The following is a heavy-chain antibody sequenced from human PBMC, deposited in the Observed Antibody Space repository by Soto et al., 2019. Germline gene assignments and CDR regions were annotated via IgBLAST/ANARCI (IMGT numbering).Heavy chain of an antibody. Sequence: GGSLSLSCAASGFTFSSYGMHWVRQAPGKGLEWVAVIWHDGSNKYYADSVKGRFTISRDNSKNTLYLQMNSLRAEDTALYYCARDEGSSWYLYNWFDPWGQGTLVTVSS. J-gene: IGHJ5*02. D-gene: IGHD6-13*01. V-gene: IGHV3-33*01. CDR1: GFTFSSYG. CDR3: ARDEGSSWYLYNWFDP. CDR2: IWHDGSNK.